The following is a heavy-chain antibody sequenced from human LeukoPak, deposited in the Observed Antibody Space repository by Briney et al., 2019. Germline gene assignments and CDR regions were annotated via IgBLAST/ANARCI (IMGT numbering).Heavy chain of an antibody. V-gene: IGHV4-34*01. CDR1: GGSFSGYY. CDR3: ARSDYASSGYLYYYYMDV. D-gene: IGHD3-22*01. CDR2: INYSGST. Sequence: SETLSLTCAVYGGSFSGYYWSWIRQPPGEGLEWIGEINYSGSTNDNPSLNARVTISVDRSMNKFSLKLSSLTAVDTAVYYCARSDYASSGYLYYYYMDVWGKGTTVTVSS. J-gene: IGHJ6*03.